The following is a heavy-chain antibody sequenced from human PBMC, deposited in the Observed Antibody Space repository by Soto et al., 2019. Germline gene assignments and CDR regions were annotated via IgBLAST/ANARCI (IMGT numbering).Heavy chain of an antibody. V-gene: IGHV3-23*01. CDR1: GFTFSSYA. CDR2: ISGSGGST. J-gene: IGHJ6*02. Sequence: QPGGSLRLSCAASGFTFSSYAMSWVRQAPGKGLEWVSAISGSGGSTYYADSVKGRFTISRDNSKNTLYLQMNSLRAEDTAVYYCAGCITGTALYYYFGMDVWGQGTPVTVYS. CDR3: AGCITGTALYYYFGMDV. D-gene: IGHD1-20*01.